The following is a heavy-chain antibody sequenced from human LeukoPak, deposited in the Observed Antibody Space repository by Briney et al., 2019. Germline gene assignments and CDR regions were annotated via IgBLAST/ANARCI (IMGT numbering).Heavy chain of an antibody. D-gene: IGHD6-6*01. CDR2: ISPSSSTI. CDR1: GFTFSGKS. V-gene: IGHV3-48*01. J-gene: IGHJ4*02. CDR3: ARDPSIAARRTYYFDY. Sequence: GGSLRLSCAASGFTFSGKSMNWVRQAPGKGLEWVSYISPSSSTIYHADSVKGRFTISRDNAKNSLYLQMNNLRVEDTAVYYCARDPSIAARRTYYFDYWGQGTLVTVSS.